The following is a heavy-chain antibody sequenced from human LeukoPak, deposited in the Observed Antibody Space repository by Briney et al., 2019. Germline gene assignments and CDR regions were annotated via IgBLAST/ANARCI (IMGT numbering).Heavy chain of an antibody. J-gene: IGHJ4*02. D-gene: IGHD6-19*01. CDR3: ARDRDYSSGYYWLYFDY. V-gene: IGHV4-61*02. CDR2: LSTTGST. CDR1: GGSISSGSYY. Sequence: PSETLSLTCTVSGGSISSGSYYWSWIRQPAGKGLEWIGRLSTTGSTNYNPSLKSRVTMSVDTSKSQFSLKLTSVTAADTAVYYCARDRDYSSGYYWLYFDYWGQGTLVTASS.